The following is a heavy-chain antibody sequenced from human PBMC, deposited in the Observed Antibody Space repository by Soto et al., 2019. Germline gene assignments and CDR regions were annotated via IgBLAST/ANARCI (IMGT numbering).Heavy chain of an antibody. CDR3: ARESGYDFWSGYYMAYYYYGMDV. CDR2: INHSGST. CDR1: GGSFSGYY. J-gene: IGHJ6*02. V-gene: IGHV4-34*01. D-gene: IGHD3-3*01. Sequence: SETLSLTCAVYGGSFSGYYWSWIRQPPGKGLEWIGEINHSGSTNYNPSLKSRVTISVDTSKNQFSLRLSSATAADTAVYYCARESGYDFWSGYYMAYYYYGMDVWGQGTTVTVSS.